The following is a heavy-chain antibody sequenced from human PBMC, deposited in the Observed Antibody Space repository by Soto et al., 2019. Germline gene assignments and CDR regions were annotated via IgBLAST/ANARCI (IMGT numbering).Heavy chain of an antibody. CDR1: GFTFSGSA. D-gene: IGHD5-12*01. Sequence: EVQLSESGGGLVQPGGSLRLSCGGAGFTFSGSAVSWVRQAPGRGLEWVSGISGGGSTEYADSVKGRFGISRDNSKDTVYLYMNSLRDDDTAVNYCARQKGDIVARPPDHWGQGILVTVSS. V-gene: IGHV3-23*01. CDR2: ISGGGST. CDR3: ARQKGDIVARPPDH. J-gene: IGHJ4*02.